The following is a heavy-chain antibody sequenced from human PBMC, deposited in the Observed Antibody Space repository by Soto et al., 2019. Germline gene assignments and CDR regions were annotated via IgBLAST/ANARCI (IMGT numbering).Heavy chain of an antibody. D-gene: IGHD2-15*01. CDR1: GGTFSSYA. V-gene: IGHV1-69*01. J-gene: IGHJ5*02. CDR3: ARSESQAAPPYNWFDP. CDR2: IIPIFGTA. Sequence: QVQLVQSGAEVKKPGSWVKVSCKASGGTFSSYAISWVRQAPRQGLEWMGGIIPIFGTANYAQKFQGRVTITADESTSTAYMELSSLRSEDTAVYYCARSESQAAPPYNWFDPWGQGTLVTVSS.